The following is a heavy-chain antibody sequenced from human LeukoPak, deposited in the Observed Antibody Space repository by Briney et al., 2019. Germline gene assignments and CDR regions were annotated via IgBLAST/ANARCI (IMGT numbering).Heavy chain of an antibody. J-gene: IGHJ6*03. Sequence: ASVKVSCKASGYTFTSYGISWVRQAPGQGLEWMGWISAYNGNTNYAQKLQGRVTMTTDTSTSTAYMELRSLRSDDTAVYYCARSGYSGSYYYYYMDVWGKGTTVTISS. CDR2: ISAYNGNT. V-gene: IGHV1-18*01. CDR3: ARSGYSGSYYYYYMDV. D-gene: IGHD5-12*01. CDR1: GYTFTSYG.